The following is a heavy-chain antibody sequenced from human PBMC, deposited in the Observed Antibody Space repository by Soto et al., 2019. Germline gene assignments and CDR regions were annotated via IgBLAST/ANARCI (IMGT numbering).Heavy chain of an antibody. Sequence: PSETLSLTCTVSGGSISSGGYYWSWIRQHPGKGLEWIGYIYYSGSTYYNPSLKSRVTISVDTSKNQFSLKLSSVTAADTAVYYCARVTVVTEKKPYYYYGMDVWGQGTTVTV. CDR3: ARVTVVTEKKPYYYYGMDV. J-gene: IGHJ6*02. D-gene: IGHD2-15*01. CDR2: IYYSGST. V-gene: IGHV4-31*03. CDR1: GGSISSGGYY.